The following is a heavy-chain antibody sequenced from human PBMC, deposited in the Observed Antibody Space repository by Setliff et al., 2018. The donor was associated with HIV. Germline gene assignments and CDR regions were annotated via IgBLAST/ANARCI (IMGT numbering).Heavy chain of an antibody. V-gene: IGHV5-51*01. J-gene: IGHJ1*01. CDR3: ARHGGYGGNPQGGHFQH. D-gene: IGHD2-15*01. CDR2: IYPGDSDT. Sequence: PGESLKISCKGSGYSFSTYWIGWVRQMPGKGLEWMGIIYPGDSDTRYSPSFQGQVTISADNSISTAYLQWSSLRASDTAMYYCARHGGYGGNPQGGHFQHWGQGTLVTVSS. CDR1: GYSFSTYW.